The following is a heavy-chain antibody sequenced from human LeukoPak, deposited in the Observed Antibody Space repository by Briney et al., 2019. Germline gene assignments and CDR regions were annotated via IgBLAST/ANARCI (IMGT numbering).Heavy chain of an antibody. Sequence: GGSLRLSCAASGFTFSSYAMSWVRQAPGKGLEWVSAISGSGGSTYYADSVRGRFTISRDNSKNTLYLQMNSLRAEDTAVYYCAKDVGGVQDYYYDSSGYGWGQGTLVTVSS. V-gene: IGHV3-23*01. CDR2: ISGSGGST. CDR3: AKDVGGVQDYYYDSSGYG. CDR1: GFTFSSYA. D-gene: IGHD3-22*01. J-gene: IGHJ4*02.